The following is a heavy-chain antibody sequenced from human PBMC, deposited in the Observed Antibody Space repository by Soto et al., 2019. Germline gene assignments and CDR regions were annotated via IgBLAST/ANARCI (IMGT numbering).Heavy chain of an antibody. Sequence: PGRSLRLSCAASGITLSSYAMSWVLQAPGKGPEWVSGISASGGSTSYADSVTGRFTISRDNSKNTLYLKMNSLRADDTAVYHCAKGQNSGTYRFYFDYWGQGTLVTVSS. CDR1: GITLSSYA. CDR2: ISASGGST. V-gene: IGHV3-23*01. CDR3: AKGQNSGTYRFYFDY. J-gene: IGHJ4*02. D-gene: IGHD1-26*01.